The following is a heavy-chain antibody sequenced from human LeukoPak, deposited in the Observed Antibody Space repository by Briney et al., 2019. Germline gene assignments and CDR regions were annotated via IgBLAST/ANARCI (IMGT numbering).Heavy chain of an antibody. J-gene: IGHJ4*02. Sequence: PSETLSLTCTVSGGSISSYYWSWIRQPPGKGLEWIGYIYYSGSTNYNPSLKSRVTISVDTSKNQFSLKLSSVTAADTAVYYCARTPEIYDFWSGYHASNFDYWGQGTLVTVSS. CDR2: IYYSGST. D-gene: IGHD3-3*01. CDR3: ARTPEIYDFWSGYHASNFDY. CDR1: GGSISSYY. V-gene: IGHV4-59*01.